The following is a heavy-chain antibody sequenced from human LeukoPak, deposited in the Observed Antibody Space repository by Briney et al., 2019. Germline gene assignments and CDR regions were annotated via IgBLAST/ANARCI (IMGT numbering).Heavy chain of an antibody. D-gene: IGHD6-13*01. CDR3: ARDRYSSGWYVDFQH. CDR2: INPNSGGT. J-gene: IGHJ1*01. Sequence: GASVKVSCKASGYTFTGYYMHWVRQAPGQGLEWMGWINPNSGGTNYAQKFQGRVTMTRDTSISTAYMELSRLRSDDTAVYYCARDRYSSGWYVDFQHWGQGTLVTVSS. V-gene: IGHV1-2*02. CDR1: GYTFTGYY.